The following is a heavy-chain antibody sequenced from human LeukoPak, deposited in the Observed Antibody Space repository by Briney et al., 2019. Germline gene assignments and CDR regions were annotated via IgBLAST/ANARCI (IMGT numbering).Heavy chain of an antibody. CDR3: ARVMDTAMGVFDY. V-gene: IGHV3-48*03. Sequence: PGGSLRLSCAASGFTFSSYEMNWVRQAPGKGLEWVSYISSSGSTIYYADSVKGRFTISRENAKNSLYLQMNSLRAEDTAVYYCARVMDTAMGVFDYWGQGTLVTVSS. CDR2: ISSSGSTI. CDR1: GFTFSSYE. J-gene: IGHJ4*02. D-gene: IGHD5-18*01.